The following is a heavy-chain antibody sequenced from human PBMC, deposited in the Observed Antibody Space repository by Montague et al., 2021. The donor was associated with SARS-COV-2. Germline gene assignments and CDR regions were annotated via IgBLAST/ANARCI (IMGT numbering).Heavy chain of an antibody. Sequence: SETLSLTCTVSGGSISSYYWSWIRQPPGKGLEWIGYIYYSGSTNYNPSLKSRVTISVDTSKNQFSLKLSSVTAADTAVYSCARVVGDYDFWSGQYYYYYMDVWGKGTTVTVS. CDR2: IYYSGST. CDR1: GGSISSYY. D-gene: IGHD3-3*01. CDR3: ARVVGDYDFWSGQYYYYYMDV. V-gene: IGHV4-59*01. J-gene: IGHJ6*03.